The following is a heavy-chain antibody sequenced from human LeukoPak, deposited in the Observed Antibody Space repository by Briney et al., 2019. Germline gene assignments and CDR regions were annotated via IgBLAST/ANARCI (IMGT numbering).Heavy chain of an antibody. CDR2: ISYDGSNK. J-gene: IGHJ3*02. CDR3: ARATRGIDAFDI. D-gene: IGHD3-16*01. CDR1: GFTFSSYG. V-gene: IGHV3-30*03. Sequence: RGSLRLSCAASGFTFSSYGMHWVRQAPGKGLEWVAVISYDGSNKYYADSVKGRFTISRENAKNSLYLQMNSLRAGNTAVYYCARATRGIDAFDIWGQGTMVTVSS.